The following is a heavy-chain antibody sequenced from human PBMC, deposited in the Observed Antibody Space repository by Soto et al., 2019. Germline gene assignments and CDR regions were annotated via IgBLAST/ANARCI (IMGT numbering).Heavy chain of an antibody. CDR3: AKERHSVVVNAILDD. CDR2: FSGSGGST. Sequence: VGSLRLCCAASGFTFSSYAMSWVRQAPGKGLEWVSAFSGSGGSTYYADSVKGRFTISRDNSKNTLYLQMNSLRAEDTAVYYCAKERHSVVVNAILDDCGQGTLVTVSS. J-gene: IGHJ3*01. D-gene: IGHD2-21*01. CDR1: GFTFSSYA. V-gene: IGHV3-23*01.